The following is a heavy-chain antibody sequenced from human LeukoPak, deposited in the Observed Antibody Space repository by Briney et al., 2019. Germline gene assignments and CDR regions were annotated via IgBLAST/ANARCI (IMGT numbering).Heavy chain of an antibody. J-gene: IGHJ4*02. Sequence: ASVKVSCKASGYTFTSYYMHWVRQAPGQGLEWMGIINPSGGSTSYAQKFQGRVTLARDTSTSTVYMELSSLRSEDTAVYYCARATVVMYYFNYWGQGTLVTVSS. CDR3: ARATVVMYYFNY. V-gene: IGHV1-46*01. CDR2: INPSGGST. CDR1: GYTFTSYY. D-gene: IGHD4-23*01.